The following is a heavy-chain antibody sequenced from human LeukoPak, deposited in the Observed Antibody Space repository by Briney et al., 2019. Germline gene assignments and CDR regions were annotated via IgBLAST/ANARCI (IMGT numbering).Heavy chain of an antibody. CDR1: GFTFISYW. D-gene: IGHD5-18*01. V-gene: IGHV3-7*01. J-gene: IGHJ6*03. CDR3: AIVQRGYSYNPLGYYYYYMDV. Sequence: GGSLRLSCAASGFTFISYWLTWVRQAPGKGLEWVANIKQDGSEKYYVGSVKGRFTISRDNAKNSLYLQMNSLRAEDTAVYYCAIVQRGYSYNPLGYYYYYMDVWGKGTTVTVSS. CDR2: IKQDGSEK.